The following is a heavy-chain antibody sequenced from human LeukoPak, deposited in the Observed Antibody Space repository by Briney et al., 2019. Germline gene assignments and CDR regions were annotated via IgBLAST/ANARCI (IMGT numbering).Heavy chain of an antibody. CDR3: AREGDYYFDD. V-gene: IGHV4-4*07. Sequence: PSETLSLTCTGFRGSISRYHWNWIQQPAGKGLEWIGRIYTSGSTTCNHSLKSRVTISVEKSKNQFSLKLRSVTAADTAVYYCAREGDYYFDDWGQGTLVTVSS. J-gene: IGHJ4*02. CDR1: RGSISRYH. CDR2: IYTSGST. D-gene: IGHD2-21*02.